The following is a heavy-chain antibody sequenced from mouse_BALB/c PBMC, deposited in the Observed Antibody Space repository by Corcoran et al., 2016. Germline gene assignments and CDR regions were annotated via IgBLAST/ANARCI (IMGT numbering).Heavy chain of an antibody. CDR1: GYSITSGYY. V-gene: IGHV3-6*02. J-gene: IGHJ4*01. D-gene: IGHD1-1*01. CDR2: ISYDGSN. Sequence: DVQLQESGPGLVKPSQFLSLTCSVTGYSITSGYYWNWIRQFPGNKLEWMGYISYDGSNNYNPSLKNRISITRDTSKNQFFLKLNSVTTEDTATYYCARGIITTVVPYAMDYWGQGTSVTVSS. CDR3: ARGIITTVVPYAMDY.